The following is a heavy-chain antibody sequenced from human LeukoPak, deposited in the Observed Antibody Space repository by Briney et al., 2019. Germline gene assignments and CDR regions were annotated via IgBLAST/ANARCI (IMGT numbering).Heavy chain of an antibody. J-gene: IGHJ3*02. V-gene: IGHV3-48*01. CDR1: GFTFSSYS. Sequence: PGGSLRLSCAASGFTFSSYSMNWVRQAPGKGLEWVSYISSSSSTIYYADSVKGRFTISRDNAKNSLYLQMNSLRAEDTAVYYCARALAVAGRRIFDIWGQGTMVTVSS. D-gene: IGHD6-19*01. CDR2: ISSSSSTI. CDR3: ARALAVAGRRIFDI.